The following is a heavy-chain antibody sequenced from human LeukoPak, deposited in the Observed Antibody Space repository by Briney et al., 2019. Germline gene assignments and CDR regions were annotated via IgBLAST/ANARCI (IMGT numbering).Heavy chain of an antibody. D-gene: IGHD3-22*01. CDR2: IYTSGST. J-gene: IGHJ4*02. CDR1: GGSISSYY. CDR3: AREVLEYYDSSGYYYYFDY. V-gene: IGHV4-4*07. Sequence: SETLSLTCTVSGGSISSYYWSWIRQPAGKGLEWIGRIYTSGSTNYNPSLKSRVTISVDKSKNQFSLKLSSATAADTAVYYCAREVLEYYDSSGYYYYFDYWGQGTLVTVSS.